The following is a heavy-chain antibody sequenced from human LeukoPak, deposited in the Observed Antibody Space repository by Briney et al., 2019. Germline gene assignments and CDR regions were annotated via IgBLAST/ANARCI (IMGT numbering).Heavy chain of an antibody. V-gene: IGHV3-20*04. J-gene: IGHJ4*02. CDR1: GFTFDDYG. CDR3: ARSSASIVATNFDY. Sequence: GGSLRLSCAASGFTFDDYGMSWVRQAPGKGLEWVSGINWNGGSTGYADSVKGRFTTSRDNAKNSLYLQMNSLRAEDTALYYCARSSASIVATNFDYWGQGTLVTVSS. D-gene: IGHD5-12*01. CDR2: INWNGGST.